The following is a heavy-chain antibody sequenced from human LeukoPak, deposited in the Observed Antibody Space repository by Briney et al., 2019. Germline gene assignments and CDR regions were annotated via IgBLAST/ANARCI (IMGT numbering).Heavy chain of an antibody. CDR1: GYSISSGYY. D-gene: IGHD1-26*01. J-gene: IGHJ5*02. V-gene: IGHV4-38-2*01. CDR2: INHSGST. CDR3: ARQRRGELDPQDFDP. Sequence: SETLSLTCAVSGYSISSGYYWSWIRQPPGKGLEWIGEINHSGSTNYNPSLKSRVTISVDTSKNQFSLKLSSVTAADTAVYYCARQRRGELDPQDFDPWGQGTLVTVSS.